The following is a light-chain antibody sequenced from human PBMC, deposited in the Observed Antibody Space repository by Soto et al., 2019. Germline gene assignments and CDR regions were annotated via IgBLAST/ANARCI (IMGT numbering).Light chain of an antibody. V-gene: IGKV1-27*01. J-gene: IGKJ3*01. CDR3: QKYYRAPFT. Sequence: DIQMTQSPSSLSASLGDRITFTCRASQGISHFLAWYQQKPGKVPQLLIYEASTLQSGVPSRFSGSGSGTEFTLTISGLQPEDVATYFCQKYYRAPFTFGPGTKVDIK. CDR2: EAS. CDR1: QGISHF.